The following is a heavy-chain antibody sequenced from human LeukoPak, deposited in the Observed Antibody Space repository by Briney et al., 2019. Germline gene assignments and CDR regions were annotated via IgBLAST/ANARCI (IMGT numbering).Heavy chain of an antibody. V-gene: IGHV3-21*01. CDR1: GFTVSSNY. CDR3: ARDADYYDSSGNGYFDY. CDR2: ISSSSSYI. Sequence: GGSLRLSCAASGFTVSSNYMNWVRQAPGKGLEWVSSISSSSSYIYYADSVKGRFTISRDNAKNSLYLQMNSLRAEDTAVYYCARDADYYDSSGNGYFDYWGQGTLVTVSS. D-gene: IGHD3-22*01. J-gene: IGHJ4*02.